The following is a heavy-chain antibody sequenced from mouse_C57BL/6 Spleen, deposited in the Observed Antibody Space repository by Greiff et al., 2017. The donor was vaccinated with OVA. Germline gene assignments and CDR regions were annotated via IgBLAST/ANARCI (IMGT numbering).Heavy chain of an antibody. V-gene: IGHV1-82*01. CDR2: IYPGDGDT. D-gene: IGHD1-1*01. Sequence: VQPQPSGPELVKPGASVKISCKASGYAFSSSWLNWVKQRPGKGLEWIGRIYPGDGDTNYNGKFKGKATLTADKSSSTAYMQLSSLTSEDSAVYFCARRDTTTAVEGWYVDVWGTGTTVTVSS. CDR3: ARRDTTTAVEGWYVDV. J-gene: IGHJ1*03. CDR1: GYAFSSSW.